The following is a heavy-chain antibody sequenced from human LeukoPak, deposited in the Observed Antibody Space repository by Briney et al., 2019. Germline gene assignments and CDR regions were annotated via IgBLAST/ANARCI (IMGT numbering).Heavy chain of an antibody. CDR1: GFTFNNFA. CDR3: ARGLGPDYYDSSGTDY. CDR2: IVNTGDST. V-gene: IGHV3-23*01. J-gene: IGHJ4*02. D-gene: IGHD3-22*01. Sequence: GGSLRLSCAASGFTFNNFAMSWVRQAPGKGLEWVSTIVNTGDSTYYADSVKGRFTISRDNSKNTLYLQMNSLRAEDTAVYYCARGLGPDYYDSSGTDYWGQGTLVTVSS.